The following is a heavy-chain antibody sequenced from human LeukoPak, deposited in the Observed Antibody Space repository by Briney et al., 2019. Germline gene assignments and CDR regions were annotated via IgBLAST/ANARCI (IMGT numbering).Heavy chain of an antibody. D-gene: IGHD6-13*01. Sequence: GGSLRLSCAVSGFTLSDYYMDWVHQAPGKGLEWVGRMRNKANGYTTEYAASVKGRFSISRDDSKNSLYLQMNSLKTEDTAVYYCVRGGDSSNRKRSLGFWGQGTLVTVSS. CDR3: VRGGDSSNRKRSLGF. CDR1: GFTLSDYY. V-gene: IGHV3-72*01. J-gene: IGHJ4*02. CDR2: MRNKANGYTT.